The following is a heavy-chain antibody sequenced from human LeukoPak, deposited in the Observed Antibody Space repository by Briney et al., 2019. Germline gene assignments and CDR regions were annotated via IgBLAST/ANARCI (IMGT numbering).Heavy chain of an antibody. CDR2: ISSSSSYI. D-gene: IGHD3-10*01. V-gene: IGHV3-21*01. Sequence: GGSLRLSCAASGFTFSSYSMNWVRQAPGKGLEWVSSISSSSSYIYYADSVKGRFTISRGNAKNSLYLQMNSLRAEDTAVYYCARDLWFGELLRPFDYWGQGTLVTVSS. CDR3: ARDLWFGELLRPFDY. CDR1: GFTFSSYS. J-gene: IGHJ4*02.